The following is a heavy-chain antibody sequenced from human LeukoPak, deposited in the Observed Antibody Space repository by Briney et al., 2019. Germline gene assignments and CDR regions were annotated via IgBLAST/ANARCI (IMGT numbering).Heavy chain of an antibody. Sequence: GGSLRLSCAASGMIFNNHWMHWIRQAPGKGLVWVARINKDGRSTTYAESVKGRFTISRDNAKNMLSLQMNSLRVEDTALYYCVRDVRGIGQDYYYMDVWGKGTTVTVSS. CDR1: GMIFNNHW. CDR3: VRDVRGIGQDYYYMDV. D-gene: IGHD3-16*01. V-gene: IGHV3-74*03. CDR2: INKDGRST. J-gene: IGHJ6*03.